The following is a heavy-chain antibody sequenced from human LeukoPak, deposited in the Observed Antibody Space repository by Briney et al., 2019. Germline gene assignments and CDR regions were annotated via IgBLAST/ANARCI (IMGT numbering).Heavy chain of an antibody. J-gene: IGHJ4*02. CDR2: INAGNGNT. D-gene: IGHD2-2*01. Sequence: ASVKVSCKASGYTFTSYAMHWVRQAPGQRLEWMGWINAGNGNTKYSQKFQGGVTITRDTSASTAHMELSSLRSEDTAVYYCARRGAYCSSTSCQYFDYWGQGTLVTVSS. CDR3: ARRGAYCSSTSCQYFDY. CDR1: GYTFTSYA. V-gene: IGHV1-3*01.